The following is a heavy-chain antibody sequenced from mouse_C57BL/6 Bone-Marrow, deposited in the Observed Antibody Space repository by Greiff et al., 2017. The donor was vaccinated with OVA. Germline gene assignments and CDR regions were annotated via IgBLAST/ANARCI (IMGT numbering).Heavy chain of an antibody. CDR3: AKGGYGSSWFAY. J-gene: IGHJ3*01. CDR2: IWGDGST. D-gene: IGHD1-1*01. Sequence: VKLVESGPGLVAPSQSRSITCNGSGFSLTSYGVSWVRQPPGTGLEWLGVIWGDGSTNYHSALISRLSISKDNSKSQVFLKLNRLQTDDTATYYCAKGGYGSSWFAYWGQGTLVTVSA. V-gene: IGHV2-3*01. CDR1: GFSLTSYG.